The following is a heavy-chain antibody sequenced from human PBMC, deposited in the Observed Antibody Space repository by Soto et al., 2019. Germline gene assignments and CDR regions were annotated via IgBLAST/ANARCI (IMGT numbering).Heavy chain of an antibody. CDR3: ARQVGSYSIYDC. CDR2: LYDGGTT. CDR1: ALTVSSKY. Sequence: EVQLVESGRGLVQPGGSLRLSCAGSALTVSSKYISWVRQAPGKGLDWVSALYDGGTTYYADSVKGRFTISRDDSKNTLYLQMDSLRAEDTAVYYCARQVGSYSIYDCWGQGTLVTVSS. V-gene: IGHV3-66*04. D-gene: IGHD3-10*01. J-gene: IGHJ4*02.